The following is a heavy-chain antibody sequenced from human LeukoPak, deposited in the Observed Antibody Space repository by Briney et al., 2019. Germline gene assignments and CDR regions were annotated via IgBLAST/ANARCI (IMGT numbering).Heavy chain of an antibody. D-gene: IGHD5-12*01. J-gene: IGHJ3*02. CDR1: GYTFTSYY. CDR2: INPSGGST. CDR3: ARDLEKYGPDIVATKPPGAFDI. V-gene: IGHV1-46*01. Sequence: ASVKVSCKASGYTFTSYYMHWVRQAPGQGLEWMGIINPSGGSTSYAQKFQGRVTMTRDMSTSTVYMELSSLRSADTAVYYCARDLEKYGPDIVATKPPGAFDIWGQGTMVTVSS.